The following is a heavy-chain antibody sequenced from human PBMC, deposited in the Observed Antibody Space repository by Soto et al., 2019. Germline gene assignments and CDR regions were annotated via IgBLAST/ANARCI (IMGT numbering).Heavy chain of an antibody. Sequence: SETLSLTCAVSGGSISGYSCTWIRQPPGKGLEWIGYVYYTGNTNYNASLKSRVTISMEASKTQFSLRLTSVTAADTAVYYCARGYSYGKYDSWGQGTLVT. CDR2: VYYTGNT. CDR3: ARGYSYGKYDS. J-gene: IGHJ4*02. D-gene: IGHD5-18*01. V-gene: IGHV4-59*01. CDR1: GGSISGYS.